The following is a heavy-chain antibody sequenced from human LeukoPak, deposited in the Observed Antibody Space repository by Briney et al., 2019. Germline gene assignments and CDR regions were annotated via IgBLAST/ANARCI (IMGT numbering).Heavy chain of an antibody. Sequence: PGGSLRLSCAASGFTFRSYAMSWVGQAPGKGLEWVSAIGSGGSTYYADSVKGRFTISRDNSKNTLYLQMNSLRAEDTALYYCAKDHGDAGDYFDYWGQGTLVTVSS. CDR2: IGSGGST. CDR1: GFTFRSYA. J-gene: IGHJ4*02. CDR3: AKDHGDAGDYFDY. D-gene: IGHD4-17*01. V-gene: IGHV3-23*01.